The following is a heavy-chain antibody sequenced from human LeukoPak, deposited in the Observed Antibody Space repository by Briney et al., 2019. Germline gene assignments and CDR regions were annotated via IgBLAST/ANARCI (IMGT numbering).Heavy chain of an antibody. CDR1: GFTFSSYG. CDR3: AKDHCSSTSCFWFQH. J-gene: IGHJ1*01. Sequence: GSPRLSCAASGFTFSSYGMHWVRQAPGKGLEWVAFIRYDGSNKYYADSVKGRFTISRDNSKNTLYLQMNSLRAEDTAVYYCAKDHCSSTSCFWFQHWGQGTLVTVSS. D-gene: IGHD2-2*01. CDR2: IRYDGSNK. V-gene: IGHV3-30*02.